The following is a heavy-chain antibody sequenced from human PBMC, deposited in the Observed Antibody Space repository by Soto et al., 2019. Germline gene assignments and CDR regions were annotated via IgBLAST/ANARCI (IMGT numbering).Heavy chain of an antibody. D-gene: IGHD5-18*01. CDR3: ARAGYSYGTGAFDI. CDR1: GFTVSSNY. CDR2: IYSGGST. J-gene: IGHJ3*02. Sequence: EVQLVESGGGLVQPGGSLRLSCAASGFTVSSNYMSWVRQAPGKGLEWVSVIYSGGSTYYADSVKGRFTISRDNSKNTLYLQMNSLGAEDTAVYYCARAGYSYGTGAFDIWGQGTMVTVSS. V-gene: IGHV3-66*01.